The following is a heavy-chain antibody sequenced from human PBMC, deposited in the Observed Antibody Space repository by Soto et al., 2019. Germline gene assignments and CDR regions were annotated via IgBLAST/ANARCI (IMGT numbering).Heavy chain of an antibody. D-gene: IGHD5-18*01. Sequence: GGSLRLSCAASGFTFSSYGMHWVRQAPGKGLEWVAVIWYDGSNKYYADSVKGRFTISRDNSKNTLYLQMNSLRAEDTAVYYCARDLGYSYGYPPYYYYYGMDVWGQGTTVTVSS. CDR1: GFTFSSYG. V-gene: IGHV3-33*01. CDR3: ARDLGYSYGYPPYYYYYGMDV. J-gene: IGHJ6*02. CDR2: IWYDGSNK.